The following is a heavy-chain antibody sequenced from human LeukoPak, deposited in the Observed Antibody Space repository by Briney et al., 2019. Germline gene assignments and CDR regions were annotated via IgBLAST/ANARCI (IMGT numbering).Heavy chain of an antibody. Sequence: PSETLSLTCAVYGGSFSGYYWSWIRQPPGKGLEWIGEINHSGSINYNPSLKSQVTISVDTSKNQFSLKLSSVTAADTAVYYCARTIDSGSSRYAFDIWGQGTMVTVSS. CDR1: GGSFSGYY. V-gene: IGHV4-34*01. D-gene: IGHD1-26*01. J-gene: IGHJ3*02. CDR2: INHSGSI. CDR3: ARTIDSGSSRYAFDI.